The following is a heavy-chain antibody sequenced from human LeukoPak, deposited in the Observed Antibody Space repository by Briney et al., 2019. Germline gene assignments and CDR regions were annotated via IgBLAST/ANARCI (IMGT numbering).Heavy chain of an antibody. CDR1: GYTFTSYG. Sequence: ASVKVSCKASGYTFTSYGISWVRQAPGQGLEWMGWISAYNGNTNCAQKLQGRVTMTTDTSTSTAYMELRSLRSDDTAVYYCARMTYYYGSGSYPNVDWFGPWGQGTLVTVSS. CDR2: ISAYNGNT. V-gene: IGHV1-18*01. J-gene: IGHJ5*02. D-gene: IGHD3-10*01. CDR3: ARMTYYYGSGSYPNVDWFGP.